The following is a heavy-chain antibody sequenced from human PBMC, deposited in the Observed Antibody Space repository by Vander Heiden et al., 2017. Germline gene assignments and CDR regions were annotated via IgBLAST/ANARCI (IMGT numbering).Heavy chain of an antibody. CDR2: IIPIFGTA. D-gene: IGHD5-18*01. CDR1: GGTFSSYP. CDR3: ASSPEGYSYGGGAFDI. Sequence: QVQLVQSGAEVKKPGSSVKVSCKASGGTFSSYPISWVRQAPGQGLEWMGGIIPIFGTANYAQKFQGRVTITADESTSTAYMELSSLRSEDTAVYYCASSPEGYSYGGGAFDIWGQGRMVTVSS. V-gene: IGHV1-69*01. J-gene: IGHJ3*02.